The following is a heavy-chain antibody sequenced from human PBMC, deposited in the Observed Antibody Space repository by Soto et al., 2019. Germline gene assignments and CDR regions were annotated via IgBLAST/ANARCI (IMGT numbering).Heavy chain of an antibody. CDR1: GYTFTSYY. D-gene: IGHD4-17*01. V-gene: IGHV1-46*03. CDR2: INPSGGST. Sequence: GASVKGCCRASGYTFTSYYMHWVRQAPGQGLEWMGIINPSGGSTSYAQKFQGRVTMTRDTSTSTVYMELSSLRSEDTAVYYCARPDYGDPKGMDVWGKGTTVTVSS. J-gene: IGHJ6*03. CDR3: ARPDYGDPKGMDV.